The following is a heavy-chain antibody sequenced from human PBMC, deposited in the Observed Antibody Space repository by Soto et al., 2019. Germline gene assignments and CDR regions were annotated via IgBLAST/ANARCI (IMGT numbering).Heavy chain of an antibody. Sequence: QVQLVQSGAEVKKPGASVRVSCKSSGYPFTHYGITWIRQAPGQGLEWMGWISPFNGNTNYGQTLQGRVTLTTDTSTSTVFMELRSRRSDDTDVYYCARDQSFDRTYYYGIDVWGQGTTVTVSS. CDR1: GYPFTHYG. CDR3: ARDQSFDRTYYYGIDV. V-gene: IGHV1-18*01. J-gene: IGHJ6*02. D-gene: IGHD3-16*01. CDR2: ISPFNGNT.